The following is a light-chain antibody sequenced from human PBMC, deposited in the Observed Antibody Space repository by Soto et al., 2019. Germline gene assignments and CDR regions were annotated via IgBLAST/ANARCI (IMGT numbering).Light chain of an antibody. V-gene: IGLV2-14*03. CDR1: SSDVGGYDY. Sequence: QSALTQPASVSGSPGQSITISCTGSSSDVGGYDYVCWYQQYPGKAPKLIIYAVTDRPSGVSNRFSGSKSGNTASLIISGLQAEDEADYYCSSYTTSGTVGFGGGTKLTVL. CDR2: AVT. J-gene: IGLJ3*02. CDR3: SSYTTSGTVG.